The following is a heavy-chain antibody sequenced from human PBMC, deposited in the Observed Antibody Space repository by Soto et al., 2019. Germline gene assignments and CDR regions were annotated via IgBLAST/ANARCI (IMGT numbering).Heavy chain of an antibody. V-gene: IGHV3-74*03. CDR2: INTDGSVA. CDR1: GLTFRSYW. J-gene: IGHJ4*02. CDR3: ARDLRGSPDY. Sequence: GGSLRLSCAASGLTFRSYWMHWVRQAPGKGLVWVSRINTDGSVAMYVDSVKGRFTISRDNAKNTLYLHMNSLRVDDTAVYYCARDLRGSPDYWGQGTLVTVSS. D-gene: IGHD1-26*01.